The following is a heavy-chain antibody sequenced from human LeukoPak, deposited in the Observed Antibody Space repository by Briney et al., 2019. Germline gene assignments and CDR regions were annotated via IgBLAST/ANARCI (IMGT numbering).Heavy chain of an antibody. Sequence: GGSLRLSCAASGFTFSSYEMNWVRQAQGKGLEWVSYISSSGSTIYYADSVKGRFTISRDNAKNSLYLQMNSLRAEDTAVYYCARDEGGTTFWFDPWGQGTLVTVSS. CDR1: GFTFSSYE. J-gene: IGHJ5*02. D-gene: IGHD1-7*01. CDR3: ARDEGGTTFWFDP. V-gene: IGHV3-48*03. CDR2: ISSSGSTI.